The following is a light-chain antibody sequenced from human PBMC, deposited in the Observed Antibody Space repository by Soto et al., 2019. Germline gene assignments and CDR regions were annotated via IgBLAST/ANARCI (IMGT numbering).Light chain of an antibody. CDR1: QSISSY. CDR2: AAS. CDR3: QQSYSTPQT. Sequence: DMQMTQSPSSLSASAGDRVTITCRASQSISSYLNWYQQKPGKAPKLLIYAASSLQSGVPSRFSGSGSGTDFTLTISSLQPEDFATYYCQQSYSTPQTFGQGTKVEIK. V-gene: IGKV1-39*01. J-gene: IGKJ1*01.